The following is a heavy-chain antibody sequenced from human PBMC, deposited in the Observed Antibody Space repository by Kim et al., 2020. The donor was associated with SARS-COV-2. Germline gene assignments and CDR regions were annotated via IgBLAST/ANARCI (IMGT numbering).Heavy chain of an antibody. CDR3: AREGIAAAGTILYYFDY. D-gene: IGHD6-13*01. V-gene: IGHV1-3*01. CDR2: INAGNGNT. J-gene: IGHJ4*02. CDR1: GYTFTSYA. Sequence: ASVKVSCKASGYTFTSYAMHWVRQAPGQRLEWMGWINAGNGNTKYSQKFQGRVTITRDTSASTAYMELSSLRSEDTAVCYCAREGIAAAGTILYYFDYWGQGTLVTVSS.